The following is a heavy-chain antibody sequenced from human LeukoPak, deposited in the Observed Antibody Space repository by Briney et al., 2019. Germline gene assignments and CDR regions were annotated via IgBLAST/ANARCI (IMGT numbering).Heavy chain of an antibody. J-gene: IGHJ6*02. D-gene: IGHD3-3*01. CDR1: GFTFSSYG. V-gene: IGHV3-30*18. CDR2: ISYDGSNK. CDR3: AKDEYYDFWSGYSFYYYYGMDV. Sequence: PGRSLRLSCAASGFTFSSYGMHWVRQAPGKGLEWVAVISYDGSNKYYADSVKGRFTISRDNSKNTLYLQMNSLRAEDTAVHYCAKDEYYDFWSGYSFYYYYGMDVWGQGTTVTVSS.